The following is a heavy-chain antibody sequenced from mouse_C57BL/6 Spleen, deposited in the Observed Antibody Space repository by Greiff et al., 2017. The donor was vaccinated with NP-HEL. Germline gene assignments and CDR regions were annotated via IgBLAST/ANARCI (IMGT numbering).Heavy chain of an antibody. J-gene: IGHJ3*01. D-gene: IGHD2-1*01. V-gene: IGHV1-47*01. CDR3: ARGGYGNPFAY. CDR2: FHPYNDDT. CDR1: GYTFTTYP. Sequence: VKLMESGAELVKPGASVKMSCKASGYTFTTYPIEWMKQNHGKSLEWIGNFHPYNDDTKYNEKFKGKATLTVEKSSSTVYLELSRLTSDDSAVYYCARGGYGNPFAYWGQGTLVTVSA.